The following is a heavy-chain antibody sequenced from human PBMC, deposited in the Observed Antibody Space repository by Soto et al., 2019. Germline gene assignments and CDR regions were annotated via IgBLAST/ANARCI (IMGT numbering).Heavy chain of an antibody. CDR3: ARLRLAAAGARNSKTFHYGMDV. D-gene: IGHD6-13*01. CDR1: GGTFSSYA. V-gene: IGHV1-69*05. Sequence: SVKVSCKASGGTFSSYAISWVRQAPGQGLEWMGGIIPIIGTTNYAQKFQGRVTITRDKSASTAYMELSSLRSEDTAVYYCARLRLAAAGARNSKTFHYGMDVWGQGTTVTVSS. CDR2: IIPIIGTT. J-gene: IGHJ6*02.